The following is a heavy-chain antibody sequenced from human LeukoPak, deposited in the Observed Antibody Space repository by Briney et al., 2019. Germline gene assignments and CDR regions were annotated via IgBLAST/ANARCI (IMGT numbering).Heavy chain of an antibody. V-gene: IGHV1-18*01. CDR2: ISAYNGNT. Sequence: ASVKVSCKASGYTFTSYGISWVRQAPGQGLEWMGWISAYNGNTNYAQKLQGRVTVTTDTSTSTVYLELRRLRPDDTAVYYCVRDQYLNVMTGFDDWGQGTLVTVSS. D-gene: IGHD3-9*01. J-gene: IGHJ4*02. CDR3: VRDQYLNVMTGFDD. CDR1: GYTFTSYG.